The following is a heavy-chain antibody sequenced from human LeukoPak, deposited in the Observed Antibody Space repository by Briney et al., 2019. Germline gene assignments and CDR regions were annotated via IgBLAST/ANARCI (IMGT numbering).Heavy chain of an antibody. Sequence: PSQTLSLTCAVSGGSISSGGYYRSWIRQPPGKGLEWIGEINHSGSTNYNPSLKSRVTISVDTSKNQFSLKLSSVTAADTAVYYCARGRRGYCSGGSCYPGNDYWGQGTLVTVSS. CDR2: INHSGST. CDR3: ARGRRGYCSGGSCYPGNDY. CDR1: GGSISSGGYY. D-gene: IGHD2-15*01. V-gene: IGHV4-30-2*01. J-gene: IGHJ4*02.